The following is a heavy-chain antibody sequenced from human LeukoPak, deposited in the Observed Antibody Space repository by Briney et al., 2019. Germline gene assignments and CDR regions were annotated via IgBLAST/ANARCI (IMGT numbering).Heavy chain of an antibody. J-gene: IGHJ6*02. D-gene: IGHD3-22*01. CDR3: AKDQATMRPYYYYGMDV. CDR1: GLTFNNYA. Sequence: GGSLRLSCEASGLTFNNYAMHWVRQAPGKGLEWVAVISYDGSNKYYADSVKGRFTISRDNSKNTLYLQMNSLRAEDTAVYYCAKDQATMRPYYYYGMDVWGQGTTVTVSS. V-gene: IGHV3-30*18. CDR2: ISYDGSNK.